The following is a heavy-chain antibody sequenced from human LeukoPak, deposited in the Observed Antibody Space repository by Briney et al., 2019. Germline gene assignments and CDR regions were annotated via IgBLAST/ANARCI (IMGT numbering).Heavy chain of an antibody. Sequence: SETLSLTCTVSGGSISSSNYYWSWLRQHPGKGLEWIGYIYYSGSTDYNPSLKSRVAISMDTSKNRFSLNLNSVSAADTAVYYCARGDYGDNVDGAFDIWGQGTMVVVSS. CDR1: GGSISSSNYY. CDR2: IYYSGST. J-gene: IGHJ3*02. D-gene: IGHD4-17*01. CDR3: ARGDYGDNVDGAFDI. V-gene: IGHV4-31*03.